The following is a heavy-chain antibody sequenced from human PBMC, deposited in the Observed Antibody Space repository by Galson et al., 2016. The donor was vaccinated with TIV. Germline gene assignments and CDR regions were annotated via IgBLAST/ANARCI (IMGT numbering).Heavy chain of an antibody. CDR2: IYYSGTT. Sequence: LSLTCTVSNGSINTYYWSWIRQPPGKGLEWIGYIYYSGTTNYNPSLKSRATISVDTSKNQFSLKLSSVTAADTAVYYCGGAAPGTVDIWGQGTMVIVSS. CDR3: GGAAPGTVDI. CDR1: NGSINTYY. D-gene: IGHD2-8*02. J-gene: IGHJ3*02. V-gene: IGHV4-59*08.